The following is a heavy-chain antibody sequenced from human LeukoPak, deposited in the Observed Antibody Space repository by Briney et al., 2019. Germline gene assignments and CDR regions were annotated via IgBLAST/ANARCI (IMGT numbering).Heavy chain of an antibody. J-gene: IGHJ4*02. Sequence: GGSLRLSCAASGFTFSSYAMHWVRQAPGKGLEWVAVISYDGSNKYYADSVKGRFTISRDNSKNTLYLQMNSLRAEDTAVYYCAKDRYYYDSSGYLLRYFDYWGQGTLVTVSS. V-gene: IGHV3-30-3*01. CDR1: GFTFSSYA. CDR2: ISYDGSNK. CDR3: AKDRYYYDSSGYLLRYFDY. D-gene: IGHD3-22*01.